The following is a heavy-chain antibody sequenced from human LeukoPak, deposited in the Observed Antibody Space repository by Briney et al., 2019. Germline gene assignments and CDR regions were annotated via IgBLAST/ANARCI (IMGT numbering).Heavy chain of an antibody. D-gene: IGHD6-13*01. Sequence: ASVKVSCKASGYTFTSYGISWVRQAPGQGLEWMGWISAYNGNTNYAQKLQGRVTMTRDMSTSTVYMELSSLRSEDTAVYYCARELWYSSSWYYDYWGQGTLVTVSS. CDR2: ISAYNGNT. CDR1: GYTFTSYG. J-gene: IGHJ4*02. CDR3: ARELWYSSSWYYDY. V-gene: IGHV1-18*01.